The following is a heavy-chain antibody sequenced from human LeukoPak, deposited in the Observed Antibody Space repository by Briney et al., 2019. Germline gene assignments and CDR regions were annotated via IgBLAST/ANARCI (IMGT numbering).Heavy chain of an antibody. CDR2: ISGSGGST. CDR3: AKEGSIAVAGTGHWFDP. Sequence: GGSLRLSCAASGFTFSSYAMSWVRQAPGKGLEWVSAISGSGGSTYYADSVKGRFTISRDNSKNTLYLQMNSLRAEDTAVYYCAKEGSIAVAGTGHWFDPWGRGTLVTVSS. D-gene: IGHD6-19*01. J-gene: IGHJ5*02. CDR1: GFTFSSYA. V-gene: IGHV3-23*01.